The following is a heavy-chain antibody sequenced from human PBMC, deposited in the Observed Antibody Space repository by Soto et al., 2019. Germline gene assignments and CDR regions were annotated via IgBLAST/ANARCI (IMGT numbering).Heavy chain of an antibody. Sequence: QAQLVQSGAEVKRPGASVKVSCKASGYTLTSYGISWVRQAPGQGLEWMGWISVYNGDTNHAQKFQGRVIMTTDTSTSTAFMELRTLRSDDTAVYYCATTPGYSYHYYGMDVWGQGTTVTVSS. CDR3: ATTPGYSYHYYGMDV. D-gene: IGHD3-9*01. J-gene: IGHJ6*02. CDR1: GYTLTSYG. CDR2: ISVYNGDT. V-gene: IGHV1-18*01.